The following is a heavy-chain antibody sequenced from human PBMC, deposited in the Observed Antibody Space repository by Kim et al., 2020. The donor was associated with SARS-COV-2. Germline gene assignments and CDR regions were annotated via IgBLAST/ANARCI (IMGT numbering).Heavy chain of an antibody. CDR1: GGTFSSYA. J-gene: IGHJ4*02. Sequence: SVKVSCKASGGTFSSYAISWVRQAPGQGPEWMGGIIPIFGTANYAQKFQGRVTITADESTSTAYMELSSLRSEDTAVYYCARASPDYYDSSGYHIDYWGQGTLVTVSS. CDR2: IIPIFGTA. CDR3: ARASPDYYDSSGYHIDY. V-gene: IGHV1-69*13. D-gene: IGHD3-22*01.